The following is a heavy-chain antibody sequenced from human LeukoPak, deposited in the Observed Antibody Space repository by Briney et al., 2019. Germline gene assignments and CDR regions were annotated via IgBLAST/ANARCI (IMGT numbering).Heavy chain of an antibody. V-gene: IGHV3-33*01. CDR1: GFTFSSYG. CDR2: ILYDGSNK. CDR3: ARDSYGMDV. J-gene: IGHJ6*02. Sequence: GGSLRLSCAASGFTFSSYGMHWVRQAPGKGLEWVAVILYDGSNKYYADSVKGRFTISRDNSKNTLYLQMNSLRAEDTAVYYCARDSYGMDVWGQGTTVTVSS.